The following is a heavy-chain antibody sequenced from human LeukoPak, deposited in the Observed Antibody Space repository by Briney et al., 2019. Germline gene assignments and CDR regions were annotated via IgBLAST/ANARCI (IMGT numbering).Heavy chain of an antibody. Sequence: GGSLRLSCAASGFTFSTNAMSWVRQAPGKGLEWVSGISSGDNTYYVDSVKGRFTISRDNSKNTLFLQMNSLRGEDTAVYYCAKRLEVVATTIDYWGQGTLVTVSS. CDR1: GFTFSTNA. CDR3: AKRLEVVATTIDY. CDR2: ISSGDNT. D-gene: IGHD5-12*01. J-gene: IGHJ4*02. V-gene: IGHV3-23*01.